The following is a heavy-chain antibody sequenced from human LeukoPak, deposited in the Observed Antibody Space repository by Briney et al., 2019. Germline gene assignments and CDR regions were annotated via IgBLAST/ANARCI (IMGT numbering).Heavy chain of an antibody. CDR2: ISSSSSYI. D-gene: IGHD3-3*01. Sequence: GGSLRLSCAASGFTFSSYSMSWVRQAPGKGLEWVSSISSSSSYIYYADSVKGRFTISRDNAKNSLYLQMNSLRAEDTAVYYCARDGGFLEWSKGGAFDIWGQGTMVTVSS. J-gene: IGHJ3*02. CDR3: ARDGGFLEWSKGGAFDI. V-gene: IGHV3-21*01. CDR1: GFTFSSYS.